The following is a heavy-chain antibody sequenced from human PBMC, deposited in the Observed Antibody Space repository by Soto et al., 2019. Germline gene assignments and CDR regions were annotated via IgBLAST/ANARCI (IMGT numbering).Heavy chain of an antibody. CDR2: IYYSGST. J-gene: IGHJ6*02. D-gene: IGHD3-10*01. Sequence: SETLSLTCTVSGGSISSYYWSWIRQPPGKGLEWIGYIYYSGSTNYNPSLKSRVTISVDTSKNQFSLKLSSVTAADTAVYYCAREKMVRGVIIVHYGMDVWGQGTTVTVSS. CDR3: AREKMVRGVIIVHYGMDV. V-gene: IGHV4-59*01. CDR1: GGSISSYY.